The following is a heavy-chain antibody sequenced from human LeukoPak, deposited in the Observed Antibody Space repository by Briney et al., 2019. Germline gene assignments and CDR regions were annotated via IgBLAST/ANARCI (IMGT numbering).Heavy chain of an antibody. CDR3: ARCIATYYYGSGRESWFDP. CDR2: IYYSGST. V-gene: IGHV4-30-4*01. D-gene: IGHD3-10*01. CDR1: GGSISSGDYY. Sequence: SETLSLTCTVSGGSISSGDYYWSWIRQPPGKGLEWIGYIYYSGSTYYNPSLKSRVTISVDTSKNQFSLKLSSVTAADTAAYYCARCIATYYYGSGRESWFDPWGQGTLVTVSS. J-gene: IGHJ5*02.